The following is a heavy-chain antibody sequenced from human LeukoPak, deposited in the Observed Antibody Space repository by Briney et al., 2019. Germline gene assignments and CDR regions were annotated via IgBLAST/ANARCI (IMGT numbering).Heavy chain of an antibody. CDR2: ISYDGSNK. J-gene: IGHJ4*02. D-gene: IGHD6-13*01. CDR3: ARDCYSSSCFDY. Sequence: GGSLRLSCAASGFTFSSYVMHWVRQAPGKGLEWVAVISYDGSNKYYADSVKGRFTISRDNSKNTLYLQMNSLRAEDTAVYYCARDCYSSSCFDYWGQGTLVTVSS. CDR1: GFTFSSYV. V-gene: IGHV3-30-3*01.